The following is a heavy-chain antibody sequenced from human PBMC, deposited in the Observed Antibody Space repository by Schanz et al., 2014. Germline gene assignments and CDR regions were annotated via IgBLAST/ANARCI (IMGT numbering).Heavy chain of an antibody. CDR2: FT. J-gene: IGHJ4*02. Sequence: QVQLVQSGAELKNPGASVKVSCKASGYSFSAYYIHWMRQAPGQGLEWLGRFTHISQKFQGRVTMTRDTSSTTAYMELNSLRSDDTAVYYCARKGMPPIWSGYPYCFDFWGQGTLVTVSS. CDR1: GYSFSAYY. V-gene: IGHV1-2*06. CDR3: ARKGMPPIWSGYPYCFDF. D-gene: IGHD3-3*01.